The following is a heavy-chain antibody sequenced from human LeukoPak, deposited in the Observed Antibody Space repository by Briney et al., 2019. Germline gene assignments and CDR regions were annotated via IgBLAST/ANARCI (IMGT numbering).Heavy chain of an antibody. J-gene: IGHJ4*02. V-gene: IGHV3-11*04. Sequence: GGSLRLSCAASGFTFSDFYMSWIRQAPGKGLEWVSYISSSGRTIYYADSVKGRFTISRDNARNSLYLQMNSLRAEDTAVYYCARAPGYRSFLDYWGQGTLVIVSS. CDR1: GFTFSDFY. CDR2: ISSSGRTI. CDR3: ARAPGYRSFLDY. D-gene: IGHD6-13*01.